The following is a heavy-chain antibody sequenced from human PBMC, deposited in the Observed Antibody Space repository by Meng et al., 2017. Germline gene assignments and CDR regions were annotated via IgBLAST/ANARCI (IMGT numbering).Heavy chain of an antibody. CDR2: INHSGST. Sequence: VLLQQWGAGLLKPSETLSLTCAVYGGSFSGYYWSWIRQPPGKGLEWIGEINHSGSTNYNPSLKSRVTISVDTSKNQFSLKLSSVTAADTAVYYCARRRGGSSDWFDPWGQGTLVTVSS. CDR3: ARRRGGSSDWFDP. V-gene: IGHV4-34*01. CDR1: GGSFSGYY. D-gene: IGHD6-6*01. J-gene: IGHJ5*02.